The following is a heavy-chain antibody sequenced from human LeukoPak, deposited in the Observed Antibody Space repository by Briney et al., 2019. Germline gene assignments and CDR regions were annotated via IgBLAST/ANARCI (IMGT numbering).Heavy chain of an antibody. CDR3: ARMAPSSYMDV. V-gene: IGHV4-59*01. CDR2: IYYSGST. J-gene: IGHJ6*03. D-gene: IGHD5-24*01. CDR1: GGSISSYY. Sequence: SETLSLTCTVSGGSISSYYWNWIRQPPGKGLEWIGYIYYSGSTNYNPSLKSRVTISVDTSKNQFSLKLSSVTAADTAVYYCARMAPSSYMDVWGKGTTVTVSS.